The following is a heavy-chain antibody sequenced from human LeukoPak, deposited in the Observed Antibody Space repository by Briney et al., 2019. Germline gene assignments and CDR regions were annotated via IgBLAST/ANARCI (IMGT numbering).Heavy chain of an antibody. V-gene: IGHV3-7*03. D-gene: IGHD6-13*01. CDR2: IKQDGSEK. J-gene: IGHJ3*02. CDR3: ARGLYSSSWPDAFDI. Sequence: GGSLRLSCAASGFTFSSYWMSWVRQAPGKGLEWVANIKQDGSEKYYVDSVKGRFTISRDNAKNSLYLQMNSLRAEDTAVYYCARGLYSSSWPDAFDIWGQGTMVTVSS. CDR1: GFTFSSYW.